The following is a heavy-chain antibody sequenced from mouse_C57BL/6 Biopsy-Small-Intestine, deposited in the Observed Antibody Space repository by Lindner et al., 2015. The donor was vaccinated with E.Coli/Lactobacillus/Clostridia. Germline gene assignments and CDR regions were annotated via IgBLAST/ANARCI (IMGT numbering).Heavy chain of an antibody. CDR1: GYTFTDYY. J-gene: IGHJ3*01. V-gene: IGHV1-19*01. D-gene: IGHD1-1*01. CDR2: INPYNGGT. Sequence: QLQEVWTSCWWKDRRGVLVKNVLVRTSGYTFTDYYMNWVKQSHGKSLEWIGVINPYNGGTSYNQKFKGKATLTVDKSSSTAYMELNSLTSEDSAVYYCARSRDYYGSSYGAWGQGTLVYCLC. CDR3: ARSRDYYGSSYGA.